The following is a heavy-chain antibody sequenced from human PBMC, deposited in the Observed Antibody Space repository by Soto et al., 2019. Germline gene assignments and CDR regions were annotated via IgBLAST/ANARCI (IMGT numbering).Heavy chain of an antibody. CDR3: AGSDYCRGDCYAFRDY. V-gene: IGHV1-69*12. D-gene: IGHD2-21*02. CDR1: GGTFKNYA. CDR2: IIPIFGPA. J-gene: IGHJ4*02. Sequence: QVQLVQSGAEVKKTGSSVRVSCKASGGTFKNYAISWVRQAPGQGLEWIGGIIPIFGPANYAHNFQDRLTIIADEFTSTVYMGLNSLTSEDTAGYYWAGSDYCRGDCYAFRDYWGQGTLVTVSS.